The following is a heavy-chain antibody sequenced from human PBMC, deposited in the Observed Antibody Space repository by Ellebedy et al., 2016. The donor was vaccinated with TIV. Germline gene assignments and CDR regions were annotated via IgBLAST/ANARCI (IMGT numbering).Heavy chain of an antibody. CDR2: FSSNGGST. CDR3: ARGLHNYGSDY. Sequence: GESLKISCAASGFTFSSYPLHWVRQAPGKGLEYVSAFSSNGGSTYYANSVKGRFTISRDNSKNTLYLHMGSLRAADMAVYYCARGLHNYGSDYWGQGTLVTVSS. D-gene: IGHD3-10*01. CDR1: GFTFSSYP. J-gene: IGHJ4*02. V-gene: IGHV3-64*01.